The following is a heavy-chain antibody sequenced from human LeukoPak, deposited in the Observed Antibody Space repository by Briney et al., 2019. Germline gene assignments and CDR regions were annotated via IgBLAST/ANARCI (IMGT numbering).Heavy chain of an antibody. V-gene: IGHV3-11*01. CDR2: ISSSGSTI. CDR3: ARDSYYYDSSGYQLDY. CDR1: GFTFSDYY. Sequence: PGGSLRLSCAASGFTFSDYYMRWIRQAPGKGLEWVSYISSSGSTIYYADSVKGRFTISRDNAKNSLYLQMNSLRAEDTAVYYCARDSYYYDSSGYQLDYWGQGTLVTVSS. D-gene: IGHD3-22*01. J-gene: IGHJ4*02.